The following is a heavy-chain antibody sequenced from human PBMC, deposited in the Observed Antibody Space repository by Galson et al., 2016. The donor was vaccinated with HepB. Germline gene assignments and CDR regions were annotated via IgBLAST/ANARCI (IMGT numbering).Heavy chain of an antibody. D-gene: IGHD3-22*01. CDR3: EGYSEPFNI. Sequence: SLRLSCAASGFSVSGKYMSWARQAPGKGLEWVSAVFSGAATYYRDSVKGRFTISRDPSKNTLYPQMNNLRAEDTAIYYYEGYSEPFNIWGQGTMVTVSS. V-gene: IGHV3-53*01. CDR1: GFSVSGKY. CDR2: VFSGAAT. J-gene: IGHJ3*02.